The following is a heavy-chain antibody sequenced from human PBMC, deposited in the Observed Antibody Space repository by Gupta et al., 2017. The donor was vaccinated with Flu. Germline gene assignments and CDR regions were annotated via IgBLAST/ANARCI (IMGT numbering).Heavy chain of an antibody. V-gene: IGHV3-30*03. D-gene: IGHD6-13*01. J-gene: IGHJ4*02. CDR2: ISYDGSNK. Sequence: QVQLVESGGGVVHSGRPLRLSSAESGCTFNSYGMHCVRQAPGKGLEGVAVISYDGSNKYYADSVEGRFTIYRDNSKNTLYLQMNSLRAEDTAVYYCATPQAAAGLIYFDYWGQGTLVTVSS. CDR3: ATPQAAAGLIYFDY. CDR1: GCTFNSYG.